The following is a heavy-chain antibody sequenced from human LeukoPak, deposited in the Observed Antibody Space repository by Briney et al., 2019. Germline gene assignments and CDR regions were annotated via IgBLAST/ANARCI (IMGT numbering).Heavy chain of an antibody. V-gene: IGHV1-18*04. D-gene: IGHD2-21*02. CDR3: ARGGNCGGDCYSIYYYYGMDV. CDR1: GYTFTGYY. Sequence: ASVKVSCKASGYTFTGYYMHWVRQAPGQGLEWMGWISAYNGNTNYAQKLQGRVTMTTDTSTSTAYMELRSLRSDDTAVYCCARGGNCGGDCYSIYYYYGMDVWGQGTTVTVSS. J-gene: IGHJ6*02. CDR2: ISAYNGNT.